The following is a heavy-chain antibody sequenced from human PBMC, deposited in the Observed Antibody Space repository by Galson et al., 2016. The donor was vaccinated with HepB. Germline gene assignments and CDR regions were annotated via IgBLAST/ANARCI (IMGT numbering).Heavy chain of an antibody. J-gene: IGHJ3*02. Sequence: SLRLSCAASGFTFSSYGMHWVRQAPGKGLEWVALIWYDGNNKYYADSVKGRFTISRDNSKNTLYLQMNSLRAEDTAMYYCARGGHIVVVTSTRNFDPFNIWGQGTLVTVSS. CDR2: IWYDGNNK. D-gene: IGHD2-21*02. CDR3: ARGGHIVVVTSTRNFDPFNI. V-gene: IGHV3-33*01. CDR1: GFTFSSYG.